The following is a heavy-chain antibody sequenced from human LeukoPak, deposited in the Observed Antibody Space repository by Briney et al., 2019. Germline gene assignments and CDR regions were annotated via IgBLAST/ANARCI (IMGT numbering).Heavy chain of an antibody. J-gene: IGHJ4*02. D-gene: IGHD5-18*01. CDR1: GYSFTSYW. CDR3: ARLPQQSGYSYGINYFDY. CDR2: IYPGDSDT. V-gene: IGHV5-51*01. Sequence: GESLKISGKGSGYSFTSYWIGWVRQMPGKGLEWMGIIYPGDSDTRYSPSFQGQVTISADKSISTAYLQWSSLKASDTAMYYCARLPQQSGYSYGINYFDYWGQGTLVTVSS.